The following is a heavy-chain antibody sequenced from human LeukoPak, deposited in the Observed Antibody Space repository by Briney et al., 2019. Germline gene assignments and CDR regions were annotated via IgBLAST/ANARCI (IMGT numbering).Heavy chain of an antibody. D-gene: IGHD2-2*02. J-gene: IGHJ3*02. Sequence: ASVKVSCKASGYTFTGYYMHWVRQAPGQGLEWMGWINPNSGGTNYAQKFQGRVTMTRDTSISTAYMELSRLRSDDTAVYYCAKKCTSCYKGDAFDIWGQGTMVTVSS. V-gene: IGHV1-2*02. CDR1: GYTFTGYY. CDR2: INPNSGGT. CDR3: AKKCTSCYKGDAFDI.